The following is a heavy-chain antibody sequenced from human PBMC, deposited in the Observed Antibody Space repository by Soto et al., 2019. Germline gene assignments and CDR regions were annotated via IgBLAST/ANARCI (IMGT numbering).Heavy chain of an antibody. D-gene: IGHD2-15*01. Sequence: SATLSLTCTVSGGSISSGNYYWSWIRQPPGKGLEWIGYISHSGSTYYNPSLKSRLTILADTSKNQFSLKLTSVTAADTAVYYCAREVDWFDPWGQGTLVTVSS. CDR3: AREVDWFDP. CDR1: GGSISSGNYY. V-gene: IGHV4-30-4*01. CDR2: ISHSGST. J-gene: IGHJ5*02.